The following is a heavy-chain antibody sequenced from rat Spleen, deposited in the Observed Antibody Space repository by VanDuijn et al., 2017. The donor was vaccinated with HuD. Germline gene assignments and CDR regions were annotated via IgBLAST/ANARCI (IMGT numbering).Heavy chain of an antibody. V-gene: IGHV5-31*01. Sequence: EVQLVESGGGLVQPGRSLKLSCVASGFTFNNYWMTWIRQAPGKGLEWVATITHIGGITYYPDSVKGRFTISRDNVESTLYLQMNSLRSEDTATYYCTRGGNWFAYWGQGTLVTVSS. CDR3: TRGGNWFAY. CDR1: GFTFNNYW. CDR2: ITHIGGIT. J-gene: IGHJ3*01.